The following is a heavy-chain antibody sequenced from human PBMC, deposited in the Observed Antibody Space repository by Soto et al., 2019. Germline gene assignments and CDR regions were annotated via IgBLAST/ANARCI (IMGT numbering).Heavy chain of an antibody. CDR3: ARVVFNDSSGYFEY. Sequence: SETLSLTCAVYGGSFSGYYWSWIRQPPGKGLEWIGEINHSGSTNYNPSLKSRVTISVDTSKNQFSLKLSSVTAADKDVYYCARVVFNDSSGYFEYWGKGTLVNVSS. CDR2: INHSGST. V-gene: IGHV4-34*01. CDR1: GGSFSGYY. J-gene: IGHJ4*02. D-gene: IGHD3-22*01.